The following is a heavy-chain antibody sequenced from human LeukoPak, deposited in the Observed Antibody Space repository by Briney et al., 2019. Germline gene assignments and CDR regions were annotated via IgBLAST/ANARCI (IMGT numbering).Heavy chain of an antibody. V-gene: IGHV4-4*07. CDR2: IYTRGSP. Sequence: PSETLSLTCTVSGDSISSYYWSWIRQPAGKGLEWIGRIYTRGSPNYNPSLKSRVTMSVDTSKNQFSLKVTSVTAADTAVYYCARDPSTWFDPWGQGTLVTVSS. D-gene: IGHD5/OR15-5a*01. J-gene: IGHJ5*02. CDR1: GDSISSYY. CDR3: ARDPSTWFDP.